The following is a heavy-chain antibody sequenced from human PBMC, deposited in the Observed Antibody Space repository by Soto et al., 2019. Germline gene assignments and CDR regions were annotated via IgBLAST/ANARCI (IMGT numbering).Heavy chain of an antibody. V-gene: IGHV3-33*01. J-gene: IGHJ4*02. D-gene: IGHD2-21*02. CDR3: ARDRWRRLGGDF. CDR1: GFVFSDYG. Sequence: QVQLLESGGGVVQPGRSLRLSCTASGFVFSDYGMHWFRQAPGKGLERVAVIYNDGSNEYYGDSVKGRFTISRDNSQNTLYLQMNILRAEDTGVYYCARDRWRRLGGDFWGQGTLVTVSS. CDR2: IYNDGSNE.